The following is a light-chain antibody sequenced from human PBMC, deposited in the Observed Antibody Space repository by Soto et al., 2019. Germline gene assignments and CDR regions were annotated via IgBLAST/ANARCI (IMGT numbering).Light chain of an antibody. J-gene: IGKJ5*01. Sequence: DIQMTQSPSSVSASVGDRVTITCRASQDISSWLAWYQQKPGKDPKIMIYAASSLQGGVPSRFSGSGSGTEFNLTISSLQTEDFATYYCQQASSFPPTFGQGTRLEIK. CDR2: AAS. V-gene: IGKV1-12*01. CDR3: QQASSFPPT. CDR1: QDISSW.